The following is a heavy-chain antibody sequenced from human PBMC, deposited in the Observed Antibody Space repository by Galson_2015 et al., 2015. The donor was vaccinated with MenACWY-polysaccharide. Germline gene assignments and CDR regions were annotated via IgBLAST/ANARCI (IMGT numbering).Heavy chain of an antibody. CDR1: GGSVSDTTYY. V-gene: IGHV4-61*01. CDR2: MSYSGRA. J-gene: IGHJ5*02. Sequence: ETLSLTCTVSGGSVSDTTYYWSWLRQPPGKGLEWIGYMSYSGRANYNPYLKSRVTISLDTSKNQFSLRVTSVTAADTAMYYCAREPTFSGSFGWFDPWGRGTLVTVSS. D-gene: IGHD1-26*01. CDR3: AREPTFSGSFGWFDP.